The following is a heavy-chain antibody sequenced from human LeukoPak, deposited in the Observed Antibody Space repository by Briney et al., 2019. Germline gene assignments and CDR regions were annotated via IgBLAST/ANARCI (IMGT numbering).Heavy chain of an antibody. D-gene: IGHD1-26*01. CDR1: GFTFSSIA. J-gene: IGHJ4*02. CDR3: AKDLGRYRNNFFDY. V-gene: IGHV3-23*01. CDR2: ISGSGGGT. Sequence: PGGSLRLSCAASGFTFSSIAMSWVRQAPDKGLEWVSTISGSGGGTYYADSVKGRFTISRDDSKNTLYLQMNSQRADDTAVYYCAKDLGRYRNNFFDYWGQGNLVTVSS.